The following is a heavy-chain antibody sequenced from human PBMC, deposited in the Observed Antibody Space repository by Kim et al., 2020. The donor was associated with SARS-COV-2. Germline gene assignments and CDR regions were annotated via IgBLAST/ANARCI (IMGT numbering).Heavy chain of an antibody. CDR2: ISWDGGST. Sequence: GGSLRLSCAASGFTFDDYTMHWVRQAPGKGLEWVSLISWDGGSTYYADSVKGRFTISRDNSKNSLYLQMNSLRTEDTALYYCAKDHLSPYDFWSGQVQDNYYYYGMDVWGQGTTVTVSS. V-gene: IGHV3-43*01. CDR3: AKDHLSPYDFWSGQVQDNYYYYGMDV. J-gene: IGHJ6*02. D-gene: IGHD3-3*01. CDR1: GFTFDDYT.